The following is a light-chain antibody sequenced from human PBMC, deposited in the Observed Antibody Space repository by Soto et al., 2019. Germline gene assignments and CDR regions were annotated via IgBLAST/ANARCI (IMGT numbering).Light chain of an antibody. Sequence: EIGLTQSPGTLPLSPGXRATLSCTASLTTRNNNFGWYQQKPGQAPXLLXYGASIRATGSPDRFTGSGSATDFTPTISRLEHEDFAVYYGQKYGSTPLTFGGGTKVDIK. CDR3: QKYGSTPLT. CDR1: LTTRNNN. V-gene: IGKV3-20*01. CDR2: GAS. J-gene: IGKJ4*01.